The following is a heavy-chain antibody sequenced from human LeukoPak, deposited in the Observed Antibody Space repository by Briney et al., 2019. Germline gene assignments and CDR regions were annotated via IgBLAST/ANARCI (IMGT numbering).Heavy chain of an antibody. V-gene: IGHV1-2*02. CDR3: ARGVAKYSLKFDP. J-gene: IGHJ5*02. CDR1: GYTFTDYY. CDR2: INPNSGVT. D-gene: IGHD5-12*01. Sequence: GASVKVSCKASGYTFTDYYMHWVRQAPGQGLEWMGWINPNSGVTNYAQNFQGRVTMTRDMSIGTAYMELTSLRSDDTAVYYWARGVAKYSLKFDPWGQGTLVTVSS.